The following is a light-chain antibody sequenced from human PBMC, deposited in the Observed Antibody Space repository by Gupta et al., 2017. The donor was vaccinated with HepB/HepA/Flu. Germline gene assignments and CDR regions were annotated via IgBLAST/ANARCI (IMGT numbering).Light chain of an antibody. CDR1: TGAVTSAHY. J-gene: IGLJ3*02. Sequence: QAVVTQEPSLTVSPGGTVTLTCGSSTGAVTSAHYAYWFQQKPGQAPTTLIYETRNRESWTPARFSGSLLGATAALTLSGAQAEDECYYYCLLAYNHVWVFGGGTKLTVL. CDR3: LLAYNHVWV. V-gene: IGLV7-46*01. CDR2: ETR.